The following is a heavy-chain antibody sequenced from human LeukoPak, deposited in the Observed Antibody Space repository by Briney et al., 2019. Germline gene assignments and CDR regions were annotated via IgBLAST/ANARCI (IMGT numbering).Heavy chain of an antibody. CDR3: ARDTLYDFWSGYTPPSYFDY. Sequence: GASVKVSCKASGYTFTSYGISWVRQAPGQGLEWMGWISAYNGNTNYAQKLQGRVTMTTDTSTSTAYMELRSLRSDDTAVYYCARDTLYDFWSGYTPPSYFDYWGQGTLVTVSS. V-gene: IGHV1-18*01. CDR2: ISAYNGNT. D-gene: IGHD3-3*01. J-gene: IGHJ4*02. CDR1: GYTFTSYG.